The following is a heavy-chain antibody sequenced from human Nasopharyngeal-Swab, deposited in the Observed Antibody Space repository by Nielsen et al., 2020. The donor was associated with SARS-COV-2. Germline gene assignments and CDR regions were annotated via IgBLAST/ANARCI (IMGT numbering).Heavy chain of an antibody. Sequence: SETLFLTCTVSGGSISSYYWSWIRQPPGKGLEWIGYIYYSGSTNYNPSLKSRVTISVDTSKNQFSLKLSSVTAADTAVYHCARAGGRSYYDILTGYSNWFDPWGQGTLVTVSS. V-gene: IGHV4-59*01. CDR2: IYYSGST. J-gene: IGHJ5*02. CDR3: ARAGGRSYYDILTGYSNWFDP. CDR1: GGSISSYY. D-gene: IGHD3-9*01.